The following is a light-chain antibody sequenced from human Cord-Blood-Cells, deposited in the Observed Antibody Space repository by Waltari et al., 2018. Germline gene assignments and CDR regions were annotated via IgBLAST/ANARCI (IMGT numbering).Light chain of an antibody. Sequence: SYELTQPPSVSVSPAQPARTTCPGMALPKQNAYWYQQKPGQAPVLVIYKDSERPSGIPERFSGSSSGTTVTLTISGVQAEDEADYYCQSADSSGTWVFGGGTKLTVL. V-gene: IGLV3-25*03. CDR2: KDS. CDR1: ALPKQN. CDR3: QSADSSGTWV. J-gene: IGLJ3*02.